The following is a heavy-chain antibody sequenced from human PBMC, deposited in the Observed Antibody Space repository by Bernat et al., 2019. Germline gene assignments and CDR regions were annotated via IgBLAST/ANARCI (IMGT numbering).Heavy chain of an antibody. V-gene: IGHV2-70*15. J-gene: IGHJ4*02. CDR2: IDWDDDQ. CDR3: EQISPTYHYDRSDTPRECYLDY. Sequence: QVTLRESGPALVKPTQTLTLTCTFSGFSLNTSGLCVSWLRQPPGKALEWLARIDWDDDQYYSTSLKTRLTISKDNSKNQVVLTMTNMDPMDTATYYCEQISPTYHYDRSDTPRECYLDYWGQGILVTVSS. CDR1: GFSLNTSGLC. D-gene: IGHD3-22*01.